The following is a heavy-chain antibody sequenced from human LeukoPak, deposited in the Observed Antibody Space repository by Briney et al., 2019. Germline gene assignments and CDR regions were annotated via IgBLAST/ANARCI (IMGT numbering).Heavy chain of an antibody. J-gene: IGHJ6*02. CDR3: ARNGYSSGWTDYYYYGMDV. CDR2: IYYSGST. CDR1: GGSISSCD. V-gene: IGHV4-59*01. D-gene: IGHD6-19*01. Sequence: SETLSLTCTVSGGSISSCDWSWIRQPPGKGLEWIGNIYYSGSTNYNPSLKSRVTISVDTSKNQFSLKLSSVTAADTAVYYCARNGYSSGWTDYYYYGMDVWGQGTTVTVSS.